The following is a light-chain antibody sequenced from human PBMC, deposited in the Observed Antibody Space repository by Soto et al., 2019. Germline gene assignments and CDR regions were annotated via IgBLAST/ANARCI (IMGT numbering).Light chain of an antibody. J-gene: IGKJ1*01. CDR1: QSISSK. CDR3: QHYNSYSEA. Sequence: DIQMTQSPSTLSASLGDRVTITWRASQSISSKLAWYQQKVGKAPKLLIYKASTLKSGVPSRFSGSGSGTEFNLTISSLQTDDFATYYCQHYNSYSEAFGQGTKVDIK. CDR2: KAS. V-gene: IGKV1-5*03.